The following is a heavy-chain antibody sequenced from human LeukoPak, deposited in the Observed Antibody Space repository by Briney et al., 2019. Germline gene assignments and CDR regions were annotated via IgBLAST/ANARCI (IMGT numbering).Heavy chain of an antibody. J-gene: IGHJ4*02. CDR1: GFTFTSSA. V-gene: IGHV1-58*01. Sequence: SVKVSCKASGFTFTSSAVQWVRQARGQRLEWIGWIVVGSGNTNYAQKFQERVTITRDMSTSTAYMELSSLRSEDTAVYYCAKDLSRFDIGGSIDSWGQGTLVTVSS. CDR3: AKDLSRFDIGGSIDS. D-gene: IGHD3-22*01. CDR2: IVVGSGNT.